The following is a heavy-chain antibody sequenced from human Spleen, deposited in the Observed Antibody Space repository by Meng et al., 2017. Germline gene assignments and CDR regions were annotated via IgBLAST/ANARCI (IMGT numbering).Heavy chain of an antibody. J-gene: IGHJ1*01. Sequence: SETLSLTCTVSGGSISSTTYYWGWLRQPPGKGLEWIASIYYRGTTYYNPSLKSRVTISVDTSKNQISLKLSSVTAADTAVYYCARGRNYNDLSGYLPRTEYFLHWGQGTLVTVSS. CDR2: IYYRGTT. CDR3: ARGRNYNDLSGYLPRTEYFLH. V-gene: IGHV4-39*07. D-gene: IGHD3-22*01. CDR1: GGSISSTTYY.